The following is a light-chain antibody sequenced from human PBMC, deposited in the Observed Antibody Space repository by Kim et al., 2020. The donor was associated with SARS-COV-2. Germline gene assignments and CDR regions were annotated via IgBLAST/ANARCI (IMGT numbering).Light chain of an antibody. V-gene: IGLV3-21*04. Sequence: SYELTQPPSVSVAPGETASITCGGDNIGRKSVHWYQQNPGQAPVLVIFFDTDRPSGIPERFSGSNSGNTATLTISRVEAGDEADYYCQGWDGTCVFGSGT. CDR3: QGWDGTCV. J-gene: IGLJ1*01. CDR1: NIGRKS. CDR2: FDT.